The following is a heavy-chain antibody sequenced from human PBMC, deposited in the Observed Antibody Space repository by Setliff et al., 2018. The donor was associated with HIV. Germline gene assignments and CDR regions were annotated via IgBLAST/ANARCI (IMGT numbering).Heavy chain of an antibody. Sequence: SETLSLTCSLSGGSVSSVNYYWSWIRQPPGKGLEWIGYIHYTGSPNYNPSLQSRVPLSVDTSKNQFSLTLTSVTAADTAVYYCARGGRSEGYHIASWGQGILVTVSS. CDR3: ARGGRSEGYHIAS. V-gene: IGHV4-61*01. D-gene: IGHD2-15*01. CDR2: IHYTGSP. CDR1: GGSVSSVNYY. J-gene: IGHJ4*02.